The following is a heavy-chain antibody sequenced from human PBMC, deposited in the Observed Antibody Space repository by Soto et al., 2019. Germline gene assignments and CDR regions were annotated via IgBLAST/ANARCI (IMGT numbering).Heavy chain of an antibody. CDR2: SLPNRGSR. J-gene: IGHJ4*01. Sequence: QVQLVQSGAEVTKPGASLTVSCKTSGYTFSAYGLTWVRQAPGQGLEWMGWSLPNRGSRIDAPKFQGRITVTTDESTNTGDLELRGPTYDDTALYFRARVAGYGSGSRHFDNWGRGSLVTVSS. D-gene: IGHD3-10*01. V-gene: IGHV1-18*01. CDR3: ARVAGYGSGSRHFDN. CDR1: GYTFSAYG.